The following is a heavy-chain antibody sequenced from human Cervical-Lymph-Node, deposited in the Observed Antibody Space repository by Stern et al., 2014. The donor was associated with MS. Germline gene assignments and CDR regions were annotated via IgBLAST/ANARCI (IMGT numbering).Heavy chain of an antibody. D-gene: IGHD6-19*01. J-gene: IGHJ5*02. Sequence: EVQLEESGGGLVQPGRSLRLSCAASGFTFDDYAMHWVRQAPGKGLEWVSGISWNSGSIGYADSVKGRFTISRDNAKNSLYLQMNSLRAEDTALYYCAKDSSSGWYHWGQGTLVTVSS. CDR1: GFTFDDYA. V-gene: IGHV3-9*01. CDR3: AKDSSSGWYH. CDR2: ISWNSGSI.